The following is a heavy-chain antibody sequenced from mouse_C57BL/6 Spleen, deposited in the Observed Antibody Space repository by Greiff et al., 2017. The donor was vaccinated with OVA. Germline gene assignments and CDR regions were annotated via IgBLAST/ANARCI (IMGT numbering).Heavy chain of an antibody. J-gene: IGHJ2*01. D-gene: IGHD2-4*01. CDR1: GYAFSSSW. CDR2: IYPGDGDT. V-gene: IGHV1-82*01. Sequence: QVQLQQSGPELVKPGASVKISCKASGYAFSSSWMNWVKQRPGKGLEWIGRIYPGDGDTNYNGKFKGKATLTADKSSSTAYMQLSSLTSEDSAVYFCARYYDYDGDYFDYWGQGTTLTVSS. CDR3: ARYYDYDGDYFDY.